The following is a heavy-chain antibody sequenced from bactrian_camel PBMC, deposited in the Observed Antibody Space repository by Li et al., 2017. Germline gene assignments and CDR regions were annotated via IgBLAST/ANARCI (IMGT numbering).Heavy chain of an antibody. D-gene: IGHD2*01. J-gene: IGHJ6*01. CDR1: GSIYGDAC. CDR2: IDSDGIA. Sequence: VQLVESGGGSVQAGGSLRLSCGASGSIYGDACVGWLRQAPGKEREGVAAIDSDGIASYADSVKGRFTISQDNAENTVYLQMNSLKPEDTAMYYCAARGPYCYTKLSVRDFTYWGQGTQVTVS. CDR3: AARGPYCYTKLSVRDFTY. V-gene: IGHV3S53*01.